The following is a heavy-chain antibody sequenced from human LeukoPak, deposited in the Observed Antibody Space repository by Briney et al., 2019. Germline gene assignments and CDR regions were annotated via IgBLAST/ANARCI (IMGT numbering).Heavy chain of an antibody. V-gene: IGHV4-31*03. Sequence: SETLSLTCTVSGGSISSGGYYWSWIRQHPGKGLEWIGYIYYSGSTYYNPSPKSRVTISVDTSKNQFSLKLSSVTAADTAVYYCARDPKAMVRGENYYYYGMDVWGQGTTVTVPS. D-gene: IGHD3-10*01. CDR3: ARDPKAMVRGENYYYYGMDV. CDR1: GGSISSGGYY. CDR2: IYYSGST. J-gene: IGHJ6*02.